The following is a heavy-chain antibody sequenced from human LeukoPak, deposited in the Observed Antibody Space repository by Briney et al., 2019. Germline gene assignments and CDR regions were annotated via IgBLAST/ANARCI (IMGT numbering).Heavy chain of an antibody. D-gene: IGHD6-19*01. CDR1: GASISSYY. CDR2: RHYRGAT. V-gene: IGHV4-59*01. CDR3: ASWHSSGWFHWFDP. Sequence: SETLSLTCTVSGASISSYYWSWIRQPPGKGLEWIASRHYRGATNYNPSLESRVTISVDTSRKQFSLKLSSVTAADTAVYYCASWHSSGWFHWFDPWGQGTLVTVSS. J-gene: IGHJ5*02.